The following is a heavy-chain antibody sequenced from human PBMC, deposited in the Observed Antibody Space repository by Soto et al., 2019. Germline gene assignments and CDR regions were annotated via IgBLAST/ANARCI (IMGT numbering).Heavy chain of an antibody. CDR1: GGSISSGDYY. CDR2: IYYSGST. J-gene: IGHJ5*02. Sequence: PSETLSLTCTVSGGSISSGDYYWSWIRQPPGKGLEWIGYIYYSGSTYYNPSLKSRVTISVDTSKNQFSLKLSSVTAADTAVYYCARLYQLLEGGYNWFDPWGQGTLVTVSS. CDR3: ARLYQLLEGGYNWFDP. D-gene: IGHD2-2*01. V-gene: IGHV4-30-4*01.